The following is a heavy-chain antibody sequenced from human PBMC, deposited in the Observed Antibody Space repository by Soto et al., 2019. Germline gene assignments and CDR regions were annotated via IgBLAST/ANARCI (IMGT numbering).Heavy chain of an antibody. J-gene: IGHJ4*02. Sequence: SETLSLTCTVSGGSISSYYWSWIRQPPGKGLEWIGYIYYSGSTNYNPSLKSRVSISIDTSKNQFSLNLDSVTAADTAVYFCARDFAYFDSWGQGTLVTVSS. V-gene: IGHV4-59*01. CDR3: ARDFAYFDS. CDR2: IYYSGST. D-gene: IGHD3-3*01. CDR1: GGSISSYY.